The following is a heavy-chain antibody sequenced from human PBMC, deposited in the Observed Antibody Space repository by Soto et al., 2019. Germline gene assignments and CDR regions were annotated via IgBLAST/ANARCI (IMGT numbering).Heavy chain of an antibody. J-gene: IGHJ4*02. CDR2: IIPIFGTA. D-gene: IGHD3-22*01. CDR1: GGTFSSYA. V-gene: IGHV1-69*13. Sequence: GASVKVSCKASGGTFSSYAISWVRQAPGQGLEWMGGIIPIFGTANYAQKFQGRVTITADESTSTAYVELSSLRSEDTAVYYCARVGYYDSSGYSFDYWGQGTLVTVAS. CDR3: ARVGYYDSSGYSFDY.